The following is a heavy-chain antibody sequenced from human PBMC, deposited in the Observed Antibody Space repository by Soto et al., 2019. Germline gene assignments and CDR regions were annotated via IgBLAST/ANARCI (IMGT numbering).Heavy chain of an antibody. Sequence: GESLKISCKGSGYSFTSYWIGWVRQMPGKGLEWMGIIYPGDSDTRYSPSFQGQVTISADKSISNAYLQWSSLKASDPAMYYCATLPVYSSGWPNNRYGMDVWGQGTTVTVS. CDR1: GYSFTSYW. D-gene: IGHD6-19*01. V-gene: IGHV5-51*01. J-gene: IGHJ6*02. CDR2: IYPGDSDT. CDR3: ATLPVYSSGWPNNRYGMDV.